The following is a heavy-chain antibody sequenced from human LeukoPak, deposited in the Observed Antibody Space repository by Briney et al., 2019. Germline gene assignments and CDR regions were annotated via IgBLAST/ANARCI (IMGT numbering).Heavy chain of an antibody. J-gene: IGHJ3*02. CDR3: AHVGGFSAFDI. Sequence: ASVKVSCKASGYTFTGYYMHWVRQAPGQRLEWMGGINPNIGGTNYAQKFQGRVTMTRDTSISTAYMELSRLRSDDTAVYYCAHVGGFSAFDIWGQGTMVTVSS. D-gene: IGHD5-12*01. V-gene: IGHV1-2*02. CDR2: INPNIGGT. CDR1: GYTFTGYY.